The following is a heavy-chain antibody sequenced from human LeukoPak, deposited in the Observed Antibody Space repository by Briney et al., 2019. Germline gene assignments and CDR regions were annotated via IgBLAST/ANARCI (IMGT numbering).Heavy chain of an antibody. J-gene: IGHJ4*02. CDR2: ISYDGSNK. CDR3: AKDFSSSGSFDY. V-gene: IGHV3-30*18. Sequence: GRSLRLSCAASGFTFSSYGMHWVRQAPGKGLEWVAVISYDGSNKCYADSVKGRFTISRDNSKNTLYLQMNSLRAEDTAVYYCAKDFSSSGSFDYWGQGALVTVSS. D-gene: IGHD6-19*01. CDR1: GFTFSSYG.